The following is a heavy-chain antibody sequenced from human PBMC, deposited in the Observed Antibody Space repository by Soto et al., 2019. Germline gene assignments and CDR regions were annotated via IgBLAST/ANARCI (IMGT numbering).Heavy chain of an antibody. CDR3: ARVLYCSKNVCYSDYYYYMDV. V-gene: IGHV3-48*01. J-gene: IGHJ6*03. CDR1: GFTFSSYA. D-gene: IGHD2-8*01. CDR2: ISSGSRSI. Sequence: GGSLRLSCSASGFTFSSYAISWVRQAPGKGLEWVSYISSGSRSIYYADSVKGRFTISRDNAKNSLYLQLNSMRAEDTAVYYCARVLYCSKNVCYSDYYYYMDVWGTGTTVTVSS.